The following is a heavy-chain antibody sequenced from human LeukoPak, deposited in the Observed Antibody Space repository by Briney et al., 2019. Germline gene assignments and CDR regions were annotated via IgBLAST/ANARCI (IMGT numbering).Heavy chain of an antibody. CDR3: ASYYYDRPGALYFQH. V-gene: IGHV4-59*08. D-gene: IGHD3-22*01. CDR2: IYYSGST. CDR1: GGSISSYY. J-gene: IGHJ1*01. Sequence: SETLSLTCTVSGGSISSYYWSWIRQPPGKGLEWIGYIYYSGSTNYNPSLKSRVTISVDTSKNQFSLKLSSVTAADTAVYYCASYYYDRPGALYFQHWGQGTLVTVSS.